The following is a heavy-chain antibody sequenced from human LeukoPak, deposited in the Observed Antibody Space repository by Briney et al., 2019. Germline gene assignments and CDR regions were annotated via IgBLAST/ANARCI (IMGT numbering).Heavy chain of an antibody. CDR1: GFTFSSCG. J-gene: IGHJ3*02. Sequence: GRSLRLSCAASGFTFSSCGMHWVRQAPGKGLEWVAVISYDGSNKYYADSVKGRFTISRDNSKNTLYLQMNSLRAEDTAAYYCAKDYTVRYYYDSSGYTAPDIWGQGTMVTVSS. CDR2: ISYDGSNK. D-gene: IGHD3-22*01. CDR3: AKDYTVRYYYDSSGYTAPDI. V-gene: IGHV3-30*18.